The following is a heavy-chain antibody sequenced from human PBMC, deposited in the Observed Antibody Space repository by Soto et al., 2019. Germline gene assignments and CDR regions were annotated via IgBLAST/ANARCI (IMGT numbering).Heavy chain of an antibody. CDR3: ASGGVSTRTFDY. CDR2: IYPSDSDT. CDR1: GYNFAGYW. D-gene: IGHD3-3*01. Sequence: GESLKISCKGSGYNFAGYWIAWVRQMPGKGLELMGIIYPSDSDTRYRPSFQGQVTISADKSISSAYLQWSSLRASDTAMYYCASGGVSTRTFDYWGQGTPVSVSS. V-gene: IGHV5-51*01. J-gene: IGHJ4*02.